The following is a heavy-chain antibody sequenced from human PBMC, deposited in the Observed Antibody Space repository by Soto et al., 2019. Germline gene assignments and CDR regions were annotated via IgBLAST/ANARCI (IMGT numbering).Heavy chain of an antibody. J-gene: IGHJ4*01. Sequence: TGGSLRLSCAASGFTCTNAWINWVRQAPGKGLEWVGRIKSKTDGGTTDYAEPVKGRFAISRDDSNNMVYLQMNSLKIEDTAVYYCTTDSYSTIIIVRFDYWGHGTLVTVSS. CDR3: TTDSYSTIIIVRFDY. V-gene: IGHV3-15*07. CDR1: GFTCTNAW. CDR2: IKSKTDGGTT. D-gene: IGHD3-22*01.